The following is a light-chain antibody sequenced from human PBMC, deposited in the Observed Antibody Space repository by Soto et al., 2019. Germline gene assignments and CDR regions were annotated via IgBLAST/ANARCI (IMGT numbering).Light chain of an antibody. CDR1: QSVSSN. Sequence: IAMTQSPATLSASLGERATLSCRASQSVSSNLAWSQQKPGPAPRLLIYGASTRATGIPARFSGGGSGTEFTLTISSLQSEDFAVYYCQQYNSWPPITFGQGTRLEIK. J-gene: IGKJ5*01. V-gene: IGKV3-15*01. CDR2: GAS. CDR3: QQYNSWPPIT.